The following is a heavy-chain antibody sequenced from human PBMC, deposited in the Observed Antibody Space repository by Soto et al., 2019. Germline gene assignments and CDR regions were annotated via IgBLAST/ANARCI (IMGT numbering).Heavy chain of an antibody. V-gene: IGHV4-4*02. Sequence: QVQLQESGPGLVKPSGTLSLTCAVSGDSVSSPYYWCWVRQPPGKGLEWIGEVFHTGTTRYNPSLRSRVTISMDKSNNQFSLDLSSVTAADTAVYYCARSAGWYAVHSWGPGTLVSVSS. D-gene: IGHD6-19*01. J-gene: IGHJ4*02. CDR1: GDSVSSPYY. CDR3: ARSAGWYAVHS. CDR2: VFHTGTT.